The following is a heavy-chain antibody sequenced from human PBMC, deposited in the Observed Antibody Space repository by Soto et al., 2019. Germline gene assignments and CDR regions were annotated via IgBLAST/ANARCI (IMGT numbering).Heavy chain of an antibody. CDR1: GFPFSRFA. CDR2: ISFNGGDT. J-gene: IGHJ4*02. CDR3: VKDGAVTFSGWFFDY. Sequence: VGSLRLSCSASGFPFSRFAIHWVRQAPGKGLVYVSGISFNGGDTYHADSVKGRFSISRDNSKNTVYLQMSSLRAEDTAVYYCVKDGAVTFSGWFFDYWGQGNPVTVSS. D-gene: IGHD4-4*01. V-gene: IGHV3-64D*06.